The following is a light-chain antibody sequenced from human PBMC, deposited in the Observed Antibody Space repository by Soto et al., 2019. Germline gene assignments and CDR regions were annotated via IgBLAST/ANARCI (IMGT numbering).Light chain of an antibody. CDR3: QQYNIWPQT. J-gene: IGKJ1*01. CDR2: GAS. V-gene: IGKV3-15*01. Sequence: ENVMTQSPATLSVYPGERATLSCRASQSVSSNLAWYQQKPGQAPRLLIYGASTRATGIPARFSGSGSGAEFTLTISSLQSEDFAVYFCQQYNIWPQTFGQRTKVDI. CDR1: QSVSSN.